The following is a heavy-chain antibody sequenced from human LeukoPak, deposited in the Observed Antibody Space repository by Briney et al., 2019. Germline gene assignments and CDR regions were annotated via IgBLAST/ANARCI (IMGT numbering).Heavy chain of an antibody. V-gene: IGHV3-21*01. CDR2: IISSISYI. Sequence: GGSLRLSCAASGFTFRSYSMNWVRQAPGKGLKWVSSIISSISYIYYADSVKGRFTISRDNAKNSLYLQMNSLRAEDTAVYYCAKDLDSSGYGAFDIWGQGTMVTVSS. CDR3: AKDLDSSGYGAFDI. J-gene: IGHJ3*02. D-gene: IGHD3-22*01. CDR1: GFTFRSYS.